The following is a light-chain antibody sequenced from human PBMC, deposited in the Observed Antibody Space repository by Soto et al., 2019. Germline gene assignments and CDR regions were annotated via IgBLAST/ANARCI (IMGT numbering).Light chain of an antibody. CDR3: QQSEALVLS. Sequence: DIQMTQSPSSLSASVGDRVTITCQASQDITDYLHWYQQKPGKARRLLIYDASNLETGVPSRFSGSGCGTDFSFTISSLQPEDIATYYCQQSEALVLSFGGGTKVEIK. V-gene: IGKV1-33*01. CDR1: QDITDY. CDR2: DAS. J-gene: IGKJ4*01.